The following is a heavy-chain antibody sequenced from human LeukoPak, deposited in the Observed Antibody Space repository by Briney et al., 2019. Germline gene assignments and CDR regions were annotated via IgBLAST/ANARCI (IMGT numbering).Heavy chain of an antibody. J-gene: IGHJ6*02. CDR3: ANGGYGDLYYYYGMDV. V-gene: IGHV3-23*01. CDR2: ISGGSGST. D-gene: IGHD4-17*01. Sequence: GGSLRLSCAASVFTFSSYAMSWVRQAPGKGLAWVSTISGGSGSTYCADSVKGRFTISRDNCKNTLYLQMNSLRDEDTAVYYCANGGYGDLYYYYGMDVWGQGTTVTVSS. CDR1: VFTFSSYA.